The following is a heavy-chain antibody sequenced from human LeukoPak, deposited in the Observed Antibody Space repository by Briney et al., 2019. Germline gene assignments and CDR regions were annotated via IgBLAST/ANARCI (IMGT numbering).Heavy chain of an antibody. Sequence: PGGSLRLSCAPSGFTVSSNYMSWVRQAPGKGLEWVSVIYSGGDTFYADSVKGRFTISRDNSKNTLHLQLNSLRAEDTAVYYCARGGLYSSSSSDYWGQGTLVTVSS. CDR3: ARGGLYSSSSSDY. CDR2: IYSGGDT. V-gene: IGHV3-53*01. CDR1: GFTVSSNY. J-gene: IGHJ4*02. D-gene: IGHD6-6*01.